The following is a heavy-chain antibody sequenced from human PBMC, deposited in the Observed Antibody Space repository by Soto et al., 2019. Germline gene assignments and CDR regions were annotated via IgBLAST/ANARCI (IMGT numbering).Heavy chain of an antibody. Sequence: SGPTLVNPTQTLTLTCTFSGFSLSTSGVGVGWIRQPPGKALEWLALIYWDDDKRYSPSLKGRLTITKDTSKNQVVLTMTNMDPVDTATYYCALNYGGNSYDAFDIWGQGTMVTVSS. CDR1: GFSLSTSGVG. CDR2: IYWDDDK. J-gene: IGHJ3*02. V-gene: IGHV2-5*02. D-gene: IGHD4-17*01. CDR3: ALNYGGNSYDAFDI.